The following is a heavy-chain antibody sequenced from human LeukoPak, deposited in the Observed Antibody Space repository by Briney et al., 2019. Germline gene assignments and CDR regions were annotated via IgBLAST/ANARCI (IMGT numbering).Heavy chain of an antibody. Sequence: GGSLRLSCAASGFTFSSYAMSWVRQAPGKGLEWVSAISGSGGSTYYADSVKGRFTISRDNSKNTLCLQMNSLRAEDTAVYYCAKDLGSGYYYSGASFDPWGQGTLVTVSS. V-gene: IGHV3-23*01. CDR1: GFTFSSYA. D-gene: IGHD3-22*01. CDR3: AKDLGSGYYYSGASFDP. CDR2: ISGSGGST. J-gene: IGHJ5*02.